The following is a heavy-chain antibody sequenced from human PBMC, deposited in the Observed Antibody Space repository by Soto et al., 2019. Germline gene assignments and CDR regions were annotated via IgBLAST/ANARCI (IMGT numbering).Heavy chain of an antibody. J-gene: IGHJ6*03. CDR3: ARAKKDFGVVNPYYYMDV. CDR1: GGSISSYY. Sequence: SETLSLTCTVSGGSISSYYWSWIRQPPGKGLEWIGYIYYSGSTNYNPSLKSRVTISVNTSKNQFSLKLSSVTAADTAVYYCARAKKDFGVVNPYYYMDVWGKGTTVTVSS. CDR2: IYYSGST. V-gene: IGHV4-59*01. D-gene: IGHD3-3*01.